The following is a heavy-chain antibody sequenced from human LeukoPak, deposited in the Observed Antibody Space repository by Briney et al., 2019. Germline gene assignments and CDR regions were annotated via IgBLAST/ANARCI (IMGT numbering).Heavy chain of an antibody. CDR2: INHSGST. CDR3: ARAPYDFWSGKPYYMDV. CDR1: GGFFSGYY. V-gene: IGHV4-34*01. J-gene: IGHJ6*03. D-gene: IGHD3-3*01. Sequence: SETLSLTCAVYGGFFSGYYWSWIRQPPGKGLEWLGEINHSGSTNYNPSLESRVTISVDTSKNQFSLKLSSVTAADTAVYYCARAPYDFWSGKPYYMDVWGKGTTVTVSS.